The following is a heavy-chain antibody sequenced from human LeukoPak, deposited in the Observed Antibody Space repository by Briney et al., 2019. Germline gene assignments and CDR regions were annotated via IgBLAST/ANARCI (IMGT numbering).Heavy chain of an antibody. CDR2: IWYDGSNK. J-gene: IGHJ6*03. Sequence: GGSLRLSCAASGFTFSSYGMHWVRQAPGKGLELVAVIWYDGSNKYYADSVMGRFTISRDNSKNTLYLQMNSLRAEDTAVYYCARVVSAALGRPRGYYMDVWGKGTTVTVSS. CDR3: ARVVSAALGRPRGYYMDV. CDR1: GFTFSSYG. V-gene: IGHV3-33*01. D-gene: IGHD2-15*01.